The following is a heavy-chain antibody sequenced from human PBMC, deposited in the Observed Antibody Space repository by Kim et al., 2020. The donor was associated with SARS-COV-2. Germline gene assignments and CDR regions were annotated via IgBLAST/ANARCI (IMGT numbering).Heavy chain of an antibody. CDR2: MSYDGSNK. J-gene: IGHJ5*02. Sequence: GGSLRLSCEASGFSFSNYGMHWVRQAPGKGLEWVAVMSYDGSNKQYGDSVKGRFTISRDNSKNTLYLQMNSLKAEDTAVYYCAKDPNPNSGSLNWFDPWGQGTLVTVSS. CDR3: AKDPNPNSGSLNWFDP. D-gene: IGHD1-26*01. V-gene: IGHV3-30*18. CDR1: GFSFSNYG.